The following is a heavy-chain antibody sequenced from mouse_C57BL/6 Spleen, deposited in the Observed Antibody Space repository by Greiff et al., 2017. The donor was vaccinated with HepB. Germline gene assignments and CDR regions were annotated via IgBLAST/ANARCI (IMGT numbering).Heavy chain of an antibody. D-gene: IGHD4-1*01. V-gene: IGHV5-4*01. CDR1: GFTFSSYA. J-gene: IGHJ2*01. CDR3: ARERLGRGWYFDY. Sequence: EVMLVESGGGLVKPGGSLKLSCAASGFTFSSYAMSWVRQTPEKRLEWVATISDGGSYTYYPDNVKGRFTISRDNAKNNLYLQMSHLKSEDTAMYYCARERLGRGWYFDYWGQGTTLTVSS. CDR2: ISDGGSYT.